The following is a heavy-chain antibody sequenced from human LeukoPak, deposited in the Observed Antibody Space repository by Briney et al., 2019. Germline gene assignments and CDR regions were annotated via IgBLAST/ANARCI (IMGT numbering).Heavy chain of an antibody. CDR3: ARSGSGWFDR. CDR2: TSTSYSGDT. J-gene: IGHJ5*02. V-gene: IGHV4-59*01. D-gene: IGHD6-19*01. CDR1: GVSISSYY. Sequence: SETLSLTCTVSGVSISSYYWSWIRQSPGKGLEWIAYTSTSYSGDTSYNPFLESRVTISLDTSKNQFSLKLSSVTAADAAVYYCARSGSGWFDRWGQGTLVTVSA.